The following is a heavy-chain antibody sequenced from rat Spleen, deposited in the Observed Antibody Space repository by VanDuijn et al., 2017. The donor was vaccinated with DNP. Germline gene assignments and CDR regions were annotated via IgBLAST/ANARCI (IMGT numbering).Heavy chain of an antibody. J-gene: IGHJ2*01. D-gene: IGHD3-1*01. CDR2: ITTGGVNT. CDR1: GFTFSDYA. Sequence: EVQLVESGGGLVQPGRSLKLSCTASGFTFSDYAMAWVRQAPKRGLEWVASITTGGVNTYYGDSVKGRFTIARNNAESTLYLQMDSLRSDDTATYYCAKEALRAPFDYWGQGIIVTVSS. V-gene: IGHV5-25*01. CDR3: AKEALRAPFDY.